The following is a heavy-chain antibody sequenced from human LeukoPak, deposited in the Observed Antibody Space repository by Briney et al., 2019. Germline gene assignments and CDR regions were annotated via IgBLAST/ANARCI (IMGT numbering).Heavy chain of an antibody. Sequence: GGSLRLSCAVSGFTFSDYYMSWIRQAPGKGLEWVSYLSSSGSSIYYADSVKGRFTISRDNAKNSLYLQMNSLRAEDTAVYYCARDVISSTSSFDPWGQGTLVTVSS. CDR3: ARDVISSTSSFDP. CDR1: GFTFSDYY. V-gene: IGHV3-11*01. D-gene: IGHD2-2*01. J-gene: IGHJ5*02. CDR2: LSSSGSSI.